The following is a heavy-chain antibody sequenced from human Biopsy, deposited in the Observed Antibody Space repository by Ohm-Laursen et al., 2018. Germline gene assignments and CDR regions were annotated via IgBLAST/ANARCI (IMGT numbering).Heavy chain of an antibody. CDR2: ITTDSGRI. D-gene: IGHD3-9*01. Sequence: SLRLSCAASGFTLSDGITWVRQAPGKGPEWVSSITTDSGRIFYADSVRGRFTISRDNSKNTLYLQMNSLRAEDTAEYYCARHLRYNDYWGQGTLVTVSS. CDR3: ARHLRYNDY. V-gene: IGHV3-23*01. J-gene: IGHJ4*02. CDR1: GFTLSDG.